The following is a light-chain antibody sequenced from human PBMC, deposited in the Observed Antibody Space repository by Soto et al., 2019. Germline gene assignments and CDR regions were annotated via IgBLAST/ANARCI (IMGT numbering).Light chain of an antibody. CDR1: QDINIY. CDR3: QQYGNLPLT. Sequence: DIQMTQSPSSLSAFVGDRVTITCQASQDINIYLHWYRQKPGKAPKLLIYDASNLATGVPSRFSGSRSGTDFTFSISSLQAEDIATYYCQQYGNLPLTFGGGTKVEI. CDR2: DAS. V-gene: IGKV1-33*01. J-gene: IGKJ4*01.